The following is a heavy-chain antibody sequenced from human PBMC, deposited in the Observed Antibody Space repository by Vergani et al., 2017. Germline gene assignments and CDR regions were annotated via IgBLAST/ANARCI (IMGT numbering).Heavy chain of an antibody. J-gene: IGHJ4*02. D-gene: IGHD1-7*01. V-gene: IGHV3-53*02. CDR2: IYSGGST. CDR1: GFTVSSNY. Sequence: EVQLVETGGGLIQPGGSLRLSCAASGFTVSSNYMSWVRQAPGKGLEWVSVIYSGGSTYYADSVKGRFTISRDNSKNTLYLQMNSLRAEDTAVYYCAKASNWNYGGIRNYFDYWGQGTLVTVSS. CDR3: AKASNWNYGGIRNYFDY.